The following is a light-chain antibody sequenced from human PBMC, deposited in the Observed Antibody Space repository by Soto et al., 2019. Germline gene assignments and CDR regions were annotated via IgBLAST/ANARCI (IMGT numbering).Light chain of an antibody. CDR1: SSNIGSNT. CDR2: SNN. CDR3: AAWDDSLDGYV. V-gene: IGLV1-44*01. Sequence: QSVLTQPPSASGTPGQRVTISCSGSSSNIGSNTVNWYQHLPGTAPKLLMYSNNQRPSGVPDRVSVSKSGTSASLAISGLQSEDEADYYCAAWDDSLDGYVFGTGTKFTVL. J-gene: IGLJ1*01.